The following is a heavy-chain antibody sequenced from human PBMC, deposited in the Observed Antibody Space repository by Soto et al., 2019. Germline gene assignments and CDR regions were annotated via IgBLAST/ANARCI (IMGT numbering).Heavy chain of an antibody. V-gene: IGHV4-31*03. CDR2: IYYSGST. D-gene: IGHD1-26*01. J-gene: IGHJ6*02. CDR1: GGSISSGGYY. Sequence: QVQLQESGPGLVKPSQTLSLTCTVSGGSISSGGYYWSWIRQHPGKGLEWIGYIYYSGSTYYNPSLKSRVTKSVDTSKNQSPLKQGYVTAADTAVYYWAREKWELRQGYGMDVWGQGTTVTVSS. CDR3: AREKWELRQGYGMDV.